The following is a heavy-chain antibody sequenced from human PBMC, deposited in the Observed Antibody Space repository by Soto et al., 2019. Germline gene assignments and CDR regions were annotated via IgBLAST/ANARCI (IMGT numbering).Heavy chain of an antibody. CDR3: ARNISNFGYHCSAMDV. J-gene: IGHJ6*02. CDR1: GYTFTDYW. D-gene: IGHD4-4*01. Sequence: GESLKISCKGSGYTFTDYWIGWVRQLPGKGLEWMGIIYPGDSDTRYSPSFQGHVTITVDKSTSTAYLQWNTLKASDTAMYYCARNISNFGYHCSAMDVWGQGTTVTVSS. CDR2: IYPGDSDT. V-gene: IGHV5-51*01.